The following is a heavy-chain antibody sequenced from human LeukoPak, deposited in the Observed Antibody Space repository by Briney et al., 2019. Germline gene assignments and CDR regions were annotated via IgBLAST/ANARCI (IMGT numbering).Heavy chain of an antibody. CDR1: GFTFSSYG. D-gene: IGHD4-17*01. Sequence: PGGSLRLSCAASGFTFSSYGMHWVRQAPGKGLEWVAVIWYDGSNKYYADSVKGRFTISRDNSKNTLYLQMNSLRAEDTAVYYCASRYGDYFFKFMFNWGQGTLVTVSS. J-gene: IGHJ4*02. CDR3: ASRYGDYFFKFMFN. V-gene: IGHV3-33*01. CDR2: IWYDGSNK.